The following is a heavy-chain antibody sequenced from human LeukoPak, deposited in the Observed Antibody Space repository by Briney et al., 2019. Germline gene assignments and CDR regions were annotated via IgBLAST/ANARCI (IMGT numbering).Heavy chain of an antibody. J-gene: IGHJ4*02. CDR3: ARVGYVWGSYREY. Sequence: SQTLSLTCTVSGGSISSGGYYWSWIRQHPGKGLEWIGYIYYSGSTCYNPSLKSRVTISVDTSKNQFSLKLSSVTAADTAVYYCARVGYVWGSYREYWGQGTLVTVSS. CDR2: IYYSGST. CDR1: GGSISSGGYY. V-gene: IGHV4-31*03. D-gene: IGHD3-16*02.